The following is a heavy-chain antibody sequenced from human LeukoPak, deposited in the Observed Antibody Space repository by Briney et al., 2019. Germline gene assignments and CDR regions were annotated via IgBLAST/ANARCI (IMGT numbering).Heavy chain of an antibody. CDR3: AKDASPGVQVFDY. J-gene: IGHJ4*02. V-gene: IGHV3-30*18. Sequence: GSLRLSCAASGFTFSSYGMHWVRQAPGKGLEWVAVISYDGSNKYYADSVKGRFTISRDNSKNTLYLQMNSLRAEDTAVYYCAKDASPGVQVFDYWGQGTLVTVSS. CDR1: GFTFSSYG. D-gene: IGHD3-10*01. CDR2: ISYDGSNK.